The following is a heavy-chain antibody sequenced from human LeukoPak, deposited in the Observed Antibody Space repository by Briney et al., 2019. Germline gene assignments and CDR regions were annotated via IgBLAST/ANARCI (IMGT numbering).Heavy chain of an antibody. CDR2: IYYSGST. V-gene: IGHV4-59*01. CDR3: ARSPYGMDV. CDR1: GGSISSYY. Sequence: PSETLSLTCTVSGGSISSYYRSWIRQPPGKGLEWIGYIYYSGSTNYNPSLKSRVTISVDTSKNQFSLKLSSVTAADTAVYYCARSPYGMDVWGQGTTVTVSS. J-gene: IGHJ6*02.